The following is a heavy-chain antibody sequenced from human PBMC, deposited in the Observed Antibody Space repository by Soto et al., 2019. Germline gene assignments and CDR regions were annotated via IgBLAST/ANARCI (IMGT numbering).Heavy chain of an antibody. CDR1: GVTFSSYA. V-gene: IGHV1-69*06. D-gene: IGHD3-3*01. CDR3: AREETLAPIFGANWFDP. Sequence: KKPVASVKVSCKASGVTFSSYAISWVRQAPGQGLEWMGGIIPIFSTANYAQKFQGRVTITADKSTSTAYMELSSLRSEDTAVYYCAREETLAPIFGANWFDPWGQGTLVTVSS. CDR2: IIPIFSTA. J-gene: IGHJ5*02.